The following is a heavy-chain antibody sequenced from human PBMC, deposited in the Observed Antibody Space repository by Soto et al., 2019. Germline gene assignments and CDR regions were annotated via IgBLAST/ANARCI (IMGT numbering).Heavy chain of an antibody. CDR1: GGSISSGNYY. CDR2: IYYSGST. CDR3: ARGWGYCISTSCRNFDY. Sequence: QVQLQESGPGLVKPSQTLSLTCTVSGGSISSGNYYWSWIRQPPGKGLEWIGYIYYSGSTYYNPSLKSRVTISVDTSKNPFSLKLSSVTAADTAVYYCARGWGYCISTSCRNFDYWGQGTLVTVSS. V-gene: IGHV4-30-4*01. D-gene: IGHD2-2*01. J-gene: IGHJ4*02.